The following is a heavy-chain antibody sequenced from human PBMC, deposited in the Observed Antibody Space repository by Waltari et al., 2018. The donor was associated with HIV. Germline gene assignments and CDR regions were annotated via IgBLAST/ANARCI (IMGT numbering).Heavy chain of an antibody. J-gene: IGHJ4*02. CDR3: ARDMRRYCSSTSCSVDY. CDR2: ISYDGSNK. CDR1: GFTFSSYA. D-gene: IGHD2-2*01. V-gene: IGHV3-30*04. Sequence: QVQLVESGGGVVQPGRSLRLSCAASGFTFSSYAMHWVRQAPGKGLGWVAVISYDGSNKYYADSVKGRFTISRDNSKNTLYLQMNSLRAEDTAVYYCARDMRRYCSSTSCSVDYWGQGTLVTVSS.